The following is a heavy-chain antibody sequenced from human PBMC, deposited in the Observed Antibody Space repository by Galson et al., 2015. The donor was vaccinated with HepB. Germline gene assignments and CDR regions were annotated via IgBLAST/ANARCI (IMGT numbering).Heavy chain of an antibody. D-gene: IGHD2-8*02. CDR3: AKDIGCTGGVCYQSFDY. J-gene: IGHJ4*02. Sequence: SLRLSCAASGFTFDDYAMHWVRQAPGKGLEWVSGISWNSGSIGYADSVKGRFTISRDNAKNSLYLQMNSLRAEDTALYYCAKDIGCTGGVCYQSFDYWGQGTLVTVSS. CDR1: GFTFDDYA. CDR2: ISWNSGSI. V-gene: IGHV3-9*01.